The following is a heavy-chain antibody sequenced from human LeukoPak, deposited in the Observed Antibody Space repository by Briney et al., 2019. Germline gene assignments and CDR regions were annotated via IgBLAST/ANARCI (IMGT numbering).Heavy chain of an antibody. CDR3: ARGSQLYDQDDY. CDR1: GYTFTGYY. J-gene: IGHJ4*02. V-gene: IGHV1-8*02. Sequence: GASVKVSCKASGYTFTGYYMHWVRQAPGQGLERMGWMNPNSGNTGYAQKFQGRVTMTRNTSISTAYMELSSLRSEDTAVYYCARGSQLYDQDDYWGQGTLVTVSS. CDR2: MNPNSGNT. D-gene: IGHD3-16*01.